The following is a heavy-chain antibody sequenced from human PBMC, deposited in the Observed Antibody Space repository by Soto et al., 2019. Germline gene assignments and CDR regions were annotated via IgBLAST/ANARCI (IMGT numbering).Heavy chain of an antibody. D-gene: IGHD1-26*01. Sequence: PSQTLSLTCAISGDSVSSNSAAWNWIRQSPSRGLEWLGRTYYRSKWYNDYAVSVKSRITINPDTSKNQFSLQLNSVTPEDTAVYYCSRDKGSIVGATLFEYLGQGALLNVSS. CDR2: TYYRSKWYN. V-gene: IGHV6-1*01. CDR1: GDSVSSNSAA. J-gene: IGHJ4*02. CDR3: SRDKGSIVGATLFEY.